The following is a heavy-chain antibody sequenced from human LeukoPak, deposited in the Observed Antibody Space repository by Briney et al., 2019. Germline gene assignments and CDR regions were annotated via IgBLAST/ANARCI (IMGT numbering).Heavy chain of an antibody. J-gene: IGHJ6*02. CDR3: ASDGSSWYSGFYGMDV. CDR1: GYTFTSYG. D-gene: IGHD6-13*01. V-gene: IGHV1-18*01. CDR2: ISAYNGNT. Sequence: ASVKVSCKASGYTFTSYGISWVRQAPGQGLEWMGWISAYNGNTNYAQKLQGRVTMTTDTSTSTAYMELRSLRSDDTAVYYCASDGSSWYSGFYGMDVWGQGTTVTVSS.